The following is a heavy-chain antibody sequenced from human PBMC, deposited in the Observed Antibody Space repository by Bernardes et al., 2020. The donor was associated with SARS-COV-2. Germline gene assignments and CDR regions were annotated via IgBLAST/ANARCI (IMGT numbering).Heavy chain of an antibody. CDR1: GGSISSHY. D-gene: IGHD1-26*01. CDR2: IYYSGST. V-gene: IGHV4-59*11. Sequence: SETLSLTCTVSGGSISSHYWSWIRQPPGKGLEWIGYIYYSGSTNYNPSLKSRVTISVDTSKNQFSLKLSSVTAADTAVYYCARDLDRLYSGSRTDAFDIWGQGTMVTVSS. J-gene: IGHJ3*02. CDR3: ARDLDRLYSGSRTDAFDI.